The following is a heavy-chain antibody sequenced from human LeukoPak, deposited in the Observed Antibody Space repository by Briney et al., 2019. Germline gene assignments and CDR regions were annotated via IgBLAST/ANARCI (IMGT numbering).Heavy chain of an antibody. V-gene: IGHV5-51*01. CDR3: ARLPSTTVVMLDY. CDR1: GYSFTSYW. J-gene: IGHJ4*02. CDR2: IYPGDSET. Sequence: GESLKISCRGSGYSFTSYWIGWVRQMPGKGLEWMGIIYPGDSETRYSPSFQGQVTISADKSISTAYLQWSSLKASDTAMYYCARLPSTTVVMLDYWGQGTLVTVSS. D-gene: IGHD4-23*01.